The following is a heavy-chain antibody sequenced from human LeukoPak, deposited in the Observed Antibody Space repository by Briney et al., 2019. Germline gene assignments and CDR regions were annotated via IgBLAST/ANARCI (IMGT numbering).Heavy chain of an antibody. CDR1: GVTLCNAG. V-gene: IGHV3-23*01. CDR3: AKRGVVIRVILVGFHKEAYYFDS. Sequence: GGGLRLSCAVSGVTLCNAGTSWGRDGPGEGRGWGAGISGRGGRTNYADSVKGRFTISRDNPKNTLYLQMNSLRAEDTAVYFCAKRGVVIRVILVGFHKEAYYFDSWGQGALVTVSS. CDR2: ISGRGGRT. D-gene: IGHD3-22*01. J-gene: IGHJ4*02.